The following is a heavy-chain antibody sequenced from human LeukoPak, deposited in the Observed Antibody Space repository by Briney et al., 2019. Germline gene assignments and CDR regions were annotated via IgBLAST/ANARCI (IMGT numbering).Heavy chain of an antibody. Sequence: SQTLSLTCVISGDSVSSNSAAWSWLRQSPSRGLEWLGRTYYRSKWYHHYAVSVKSRITINPDTSRNQFSLELYSVTPEDTAVYYCSRDPYGEWGQGTLVTVSS. J-gene: IGHJ4*02. CDR1: GDSVSSNSAA. D-gene: IGHD3-10*01. CDR3: SRDPYGE. V-gene: IGHV6-1*01. CDR2: TYYRSKWYH.